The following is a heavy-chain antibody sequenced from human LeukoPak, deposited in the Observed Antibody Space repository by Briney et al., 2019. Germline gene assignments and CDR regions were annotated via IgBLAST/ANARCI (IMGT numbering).Heavy chain of an antibody. D-gene: IGHD6-19*01. CDR3: ARGGVSSGWYGSYFDY. J-gene: IGHJ4*02. Sequence: GASVKVSCKASGSTFTSYGISWVRQAPGQGLEWMGWISAFNGNTNYAQKLQGRVTMTTDTSTSTTYMELRSLRSDDTAVYYCARGGVSSGWYGSYFDYWGQGTLVTVSS. V-gene: IGHV1-18*01. CDR1: GSTFTSYG. CDR2: ISAFNGNT.